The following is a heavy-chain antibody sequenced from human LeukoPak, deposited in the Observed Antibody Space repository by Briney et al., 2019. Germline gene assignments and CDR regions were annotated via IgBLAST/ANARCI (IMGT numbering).Heavy chain of an antibody. J-gene: IGHJ4*02. D-gene: IGHD1-26*01. CDR3: ASGRGGSY. V-gene: IGHV3-23*01. CDR1: GFTFSSYG. CDR2: ISGSGETI. Sequence: PGGSLRLSCAASGFTFSSYGMTWVRQAPGKGLEWVSTISGSGETIFYADTVKGRFTISRDNSKNTVYLQMNSLRTEDTAVYYCASGRGGSYWGQGTLVTVSS.